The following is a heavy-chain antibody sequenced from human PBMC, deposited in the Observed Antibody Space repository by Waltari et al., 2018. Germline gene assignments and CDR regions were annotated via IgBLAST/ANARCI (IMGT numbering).Heavy chain of an antibody. J-gene: IGHJ3*02. Sequence: QVQLVQSGAEVKKPGASVQVSCKASGYTFTSYAMHWVRQAPGQHIGWMGWSNAGNGNTKYAQKFQGRVTITRDTSASTAYMELSSLRSEDTAVYYCARDRGRYSGSYFRRHDAFDIWGQGTMVTVSS. V-gene: IGHV1-3*01. D-gene: IGHD1-26*01. CDR1: GYTFTSYA. CDR2: SNAGNGNT. CDR3: ARDRGRYSGSYFRRHDAFDI.